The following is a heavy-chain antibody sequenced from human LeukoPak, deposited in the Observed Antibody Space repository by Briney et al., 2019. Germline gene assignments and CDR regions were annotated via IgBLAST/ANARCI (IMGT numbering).Heavy chain of an antibody. D-gene: IGHD2-2*01. J-gene: IGHJ6*03. CDR1: GGSISSSNW. CDR2: IYHSGST. V-gene: IGHV4-4*02. Sequence: NPSETLSLTCAVSGGSISSSNWWSWVRQPPGKGLEWIGEIYHSGSTNYNPSLKSRVTISVDKSKNQFSLKLSSVTAADTAVYYCARESFDIVVVPAAMTYYYMDVWGKGTTVTVSS. CDR3: ARESFDIVVVPAAMTYYYMDV.